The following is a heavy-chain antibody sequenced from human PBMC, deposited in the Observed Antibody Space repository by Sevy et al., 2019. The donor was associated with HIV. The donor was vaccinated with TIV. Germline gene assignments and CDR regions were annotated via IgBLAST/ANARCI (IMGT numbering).Heavy chain of an antibody. CDR1: GFIFNSYA. J-gene: IGHJ4*02. CDR2: ISGSGGST. Sequence: GGSLRLSCAASGFIFNSYAMSWVRQAPGKGLEWVSGISGSGGSTYYADSVKGRSSITRDNSRNTGYLEINSLRAEDTAVYFCAKGYGSGSPPDSWGQGTLVTVSS. CDR3: AKGYGSGSPPDS. D-gene: IGHD3-10*01. V-gene: IGHV3-23*01.